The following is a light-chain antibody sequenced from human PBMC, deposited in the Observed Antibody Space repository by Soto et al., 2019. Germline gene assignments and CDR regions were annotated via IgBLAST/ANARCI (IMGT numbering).Light chain of an antibody. J-gene: IGKJ3*01. CDR1: QSVGSY. V-gene: IGKV3-11*01. CDR2: DAS. Sequence: EIVLTQSPATLSLSPGERATLSSRASQSVGSYLAWYQQKPGQAPRLLIYDASKRATGIPARFSGSGSGTDFTLTISSLEPEDFALYYCQQLSHWPFTFGPGTKVDIK. CDR3: QQLSHWPFT.